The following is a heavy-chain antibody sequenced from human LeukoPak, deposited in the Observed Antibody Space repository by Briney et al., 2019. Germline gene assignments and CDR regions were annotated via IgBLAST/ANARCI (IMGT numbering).Heavy chain of an antibody. CDR2: INPSGSST. Sequence: GASVKVSCKASGYTFTSHYMHWVRQAPGQGLEWMGLINPSGSSTLYAQKFQGRVTMTRDMSTTTDYMELSSLRSEDTAVYYCARGGKYGCSGGSCYADSWGQGTLVTVSS. J-gene: IGHJ5*01. D-gene: IGHD2-15*01. CDR3: ARGGKYGCSGGSCYADS. CDR1: GYTFTSHY. V-gene: IGHV1-46*01.